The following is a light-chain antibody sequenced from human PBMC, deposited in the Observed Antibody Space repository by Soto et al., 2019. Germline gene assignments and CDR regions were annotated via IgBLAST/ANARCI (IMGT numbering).Light chain of an antibody. J-gene: IGKJ2*01. CDR2: DAS. Sequence: EIVLTQSPATLSLSPGERATLSCRATENLRTFLAWYQQKAGQAPRLLIYDASTRATGIPPRFSGGGSGTEFTVTISSLQSEDFAIYYCQQYDIWPPYTFGQGTKVDIK. CDR1: ENLRTF. CDR3: QQYDIWPPYT. V-gene: IGKV3-15*01.